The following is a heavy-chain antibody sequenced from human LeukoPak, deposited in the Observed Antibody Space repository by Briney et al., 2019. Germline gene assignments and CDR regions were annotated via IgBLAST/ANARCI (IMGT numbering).Heavy chain of an antibody. CDR1: GYSISSGYY. J-gene: IGHJ4*02. CDR3: ARDIVGYSGYENYLDY. D-gene: IGHD5-12*01. V-gene: IGHV4-38-2*02. Sequence: PSETLSLTCTVSGYSISSGYYWGWIRQPPGKGLEWIGSIYHSGSTYYNPSLKSRVTISVDTSKNQFSLKLSSVTAADTAVYYCARDIVGYSGYENYLDYWGQGTLVTVSS. CDR2: IYHSGST.